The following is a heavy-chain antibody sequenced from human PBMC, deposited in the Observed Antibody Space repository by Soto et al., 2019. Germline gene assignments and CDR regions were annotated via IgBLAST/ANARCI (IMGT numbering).Heavy chain of an antibody. V-gene: IGHV1-3*01. D-gene: IGHD6-19*01. CDR3: ARDRFYSSGWFSPNDY. J-gene: IGHJ4*02. Sequence: QVQLVQSGAEVKKPGASVKVSCKASGYTFTSYAMHWVRQAPGQRLEWMGWINAGNGNTKYSQKFQGRVTITRDTSASTAYMELSSLRSEDTAVYYCARDRFYSSGWFSPNDYWGQRTLVTVSS. CDR2: INAGNGNT. CDR1: GYTFTSYA.